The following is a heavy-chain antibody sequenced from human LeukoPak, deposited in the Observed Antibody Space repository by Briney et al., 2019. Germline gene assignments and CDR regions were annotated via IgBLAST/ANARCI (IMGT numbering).Heavy chain of an antibody. J-gene: IGHJ4*02. CDR1: GFTFSSYG. CDR3: AKPYCSGDCYYDY. CDR2: MWYDGSNK. Sequence: GRSLRLSCAASGFTFSSYGMHWVRQAPGKGLEWVAIMWYDGSNKYYADSVKGRFTISRDNSKNTLYLQMNSLRAEDTAVYYCAKPYCSGDCYYDYWGQGTLVTVSS. V-gene: IGHV3-33*06. D-gene: IGHD2-21*02.